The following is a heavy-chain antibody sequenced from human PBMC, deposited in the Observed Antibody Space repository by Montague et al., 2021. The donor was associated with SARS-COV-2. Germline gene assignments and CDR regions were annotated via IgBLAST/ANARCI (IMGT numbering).Heavy chain of an antibody. CDR1: GYSISSGYY. J-gene: IGHJ4*02. V-gene: IGHV4-38-2*02. D-gene: IGHD2-2*01. CDR3: ARSRDCSTTSCHFDY. CDR2: IYHSGST. Sequence: SETLSLTCTVSGYSISSGYYWGWIRQPPGKGLEWIGSIYHSGSTYYNPSLKSRVTISVDTSKNQFSLKLSSVTAADTAVYYCARSRDCSTTSCHFDYWGQGTLVPVSS.